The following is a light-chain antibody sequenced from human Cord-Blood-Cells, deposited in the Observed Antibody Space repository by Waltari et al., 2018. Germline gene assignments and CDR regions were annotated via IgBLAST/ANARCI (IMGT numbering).Light chain of an antibody. V-gene: IGLV2-23*01. CDR1: SSDVGSYNL. Sequence: QSALTQPASVSGSPGQSITISCTGTSSDVGSYNLVPWYQQHPGKAPKRMIYEGSKRASGVSKRVSGAKSGNTASLTSSGLQAADVADYYCCSYAGSSTGVFGGGTKLTVL. CDR2: EGS. J-gene: IGLJ3*02. CDR3: CSYAGSSTGV.